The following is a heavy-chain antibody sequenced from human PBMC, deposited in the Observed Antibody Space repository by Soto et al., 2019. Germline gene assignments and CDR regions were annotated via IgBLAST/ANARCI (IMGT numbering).Heavy chain of an antibody. CDR3: ARYCSGGSCYSSYYYYGMDV. J-gene: IGHJ6*02. D-gene: IGHD2-15*01. CDR1: GYTFTSYG. Sequence: GASVKVSCKASGYTFTSYGISWVRQAPGQGLEWMGWISAYNGNTNYAQKLQGRVTMTTDTSTSTAYMELRSLRSDDTAVYYCARYCSGGSCYSSYYYYGMDVWGQGTTVTVSS. CDR2: ISAYNGNT. V-gene: IGHV1-18*01.